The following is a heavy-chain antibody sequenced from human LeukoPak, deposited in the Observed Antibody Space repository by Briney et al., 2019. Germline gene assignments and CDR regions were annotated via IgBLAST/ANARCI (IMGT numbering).Heavy chain of an antibody. CDR3: AKPLGFLEYKGFDY. J-gene: IGHJ4*02. CDR1: GFTFSSYA. V-gene: IGHV3-23*01. CDR2: ISGSGGST. Sequence: GRSLRLSCAASGFTFSSYAMSWVRQAPGKGLEWVSAISGSGGSTYYADSVKGRFTISRDNSKNTLYLQMNSLRAEDTAVYYCAKPLGFLEYKGFDYWGQGTLVTVSS. D-gene: IGHD3-3*02.